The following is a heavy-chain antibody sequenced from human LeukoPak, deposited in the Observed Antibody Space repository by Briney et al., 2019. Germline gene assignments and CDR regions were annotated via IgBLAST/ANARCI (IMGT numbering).Heavy chain of an antibody. CDR1: GGSISSSSAY. Sequence: SETLSLTCTVSGGSISSSSAYRGWSRQPPGKGLEWIRSINYSNYTYYTPSLKGRVTISTDTSKNQFSLTLGSVSAADTAVYYCVSPRGFSYGYVDYWGGRTLVAVSS. CDR2: INYSNYT. J-gene: IGHJ4*02. V-gene: IGHV4-39*01. D-gene: IGHD5-18*01. CDR3: VSPRGFSYGYVDY.